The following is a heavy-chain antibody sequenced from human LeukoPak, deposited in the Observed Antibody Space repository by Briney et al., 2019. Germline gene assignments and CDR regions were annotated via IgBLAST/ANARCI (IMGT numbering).Heavy chain of an antibody. D-gene: IGHD3-16*01. CDR2: ISGSGGST. CDR3: AKSQVIMITFGGGFDY. CDR1: GFTFSSYA. V-gene: IGHV3-23*01. J-gene: IGHJ4*02. Sequence: PGGSLRLSCAASGFTFSSYAMSWVRQAPGKGLEWVSAISGSGGSTYYADSVKGRFTISRDNSKNTLYLQMNSLRAEDTAVYYCAKSQVIMITFGGGFDYWGQGTLVTVSS.